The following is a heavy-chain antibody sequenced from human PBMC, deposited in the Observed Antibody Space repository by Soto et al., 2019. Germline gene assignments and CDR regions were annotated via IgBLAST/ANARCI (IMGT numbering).Heavy chain of an antibody. CDR1: GFTFSSYE. CDR3: ARDRRWLQSTVPFDY. CDR2: ISSSGSTI. D-gene: IGHD5-12*01. V-gene: IGHV3-48*03. Sequence: PGGSLRLSCAASGFTFSSYEMNWVRQAPGKGLEWVSYISSSGSTIYYAGSAKGRFTISRDNAKNSLYLQMNRLRAEDTAVYYCARDRRWLQSTVPFDYWGQGTLVTVSS. J-gene: IGHJ4*02.